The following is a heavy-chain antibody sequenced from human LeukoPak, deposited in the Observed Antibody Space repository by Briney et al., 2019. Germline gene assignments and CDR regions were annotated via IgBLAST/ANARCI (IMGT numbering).Heavy chain of an antibody. CDR3: AGVRAGGNRAFDV. Sequence: PGGSLRLSCAASGFTFSSYWMHWVRQAPGEGLVWVSRIDPDDSGSTYADSVKGRFTISRDNAKNTLWPQMNSLRADDTAVYYCAGVRAGGNRAFDVWGQGTVVAVSS. V-gene: IGHV3-74*01. CDR1: GFTFSSYW. D-gene: IGHD4-23*01. CDR2: IDPDDSGS. J-gene: IGHJ3*01.